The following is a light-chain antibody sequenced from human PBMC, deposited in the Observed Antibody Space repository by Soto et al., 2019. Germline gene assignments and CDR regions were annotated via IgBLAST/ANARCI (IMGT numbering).Light chain of an antibody. J-gene: IGLJ2*01. V-gene: IGLV2-14*03. CDR1: SSDDGGYKY. Sequence: QSALTQPASVSGSPGQSITISCTGNSSDDGGYKYVSWYQQHPDKAPKLMIYDVSNRPSGVSNRFSGSKSGSTASLTISGLQAEDEADYYCRSCTSSSTHVVFGGGTKVTV. CDR2: DVS. CDR3: RSCTSSSTHVV.